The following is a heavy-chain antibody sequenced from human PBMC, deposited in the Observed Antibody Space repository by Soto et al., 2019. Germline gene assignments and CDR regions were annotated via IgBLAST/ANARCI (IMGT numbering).Heavy chain of an antibody. CDR2: IYGGGTT. V-gene: IGHV3-53*01. D-gene: IGHD6-19*01. Sequence: EVQLVESGGGLIQPGGSLRLSCAASGFAVSSKYMTWVRQAPGKGLEWVSVIYGGGTTYYADSVKGRFTISRDTSXXXXXXXXXXXXXXXXXXXXXXXXTGWPGFDFWGQGTLVTVSS. J-gene: IGHJ4*02. CDR1: GFAVSSKY. CDR3: XXXTGWPGFDF.